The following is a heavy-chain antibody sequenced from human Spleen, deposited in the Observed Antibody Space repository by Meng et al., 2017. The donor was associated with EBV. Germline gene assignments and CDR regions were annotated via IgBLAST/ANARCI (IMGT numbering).Heavy chain of an antibody. J-gene: IGHJ4*02. V-gene: IGHV1-69*06. CDR3: ARDPGIASAGNFDY. D-gene: IGHD6-13*01. CDR2: FIPTFGTT. Sequence: QVQLVQSGGEVKKPGSSVKVPCKTSGGKSSSDAISWVRQAPGQGLEWMGGFIPTFGTTNYAQKFQGRVTITADKSTTTAYMELSSLRSEDTAVYYCARDPGIASAGNFDYWGQGTLVTVSS. CDR1: GGKSSSDA.